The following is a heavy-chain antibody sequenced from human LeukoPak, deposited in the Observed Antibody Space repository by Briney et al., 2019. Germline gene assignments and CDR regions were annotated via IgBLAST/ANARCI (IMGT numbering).Heavy chain of an antibody. V-gene: IGHV4-38-2*02. CDR2: IYHSGGT. J-gene: IGHJ3*02. CDR1: GYSISSGYY. Sequence: SETLSLTCTVSGYSISSGYYWGWIRQPPGKGLEWIGSIYHSGGTYYNPSLKSRVTISVDTSKNQFSLKLSSVTAADTAVYYCARETTGTWGDAFDIWGQGTMVTVSS. D-gene: IGHD1-1*01. CDR3: ARETTGTWGDAFDI.